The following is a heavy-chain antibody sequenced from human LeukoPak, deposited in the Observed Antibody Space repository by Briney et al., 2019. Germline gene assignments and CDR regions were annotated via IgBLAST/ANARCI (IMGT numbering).Heavy chain of an antibody. J-gene: IGHJ4*01. CDR1: GFTFTDYY. CDR2: ISGSDENI. D-gene: IGHD4-17*01. Sequence: GGSLRLSCAASGFTFTDYYVSWIRQTPGKGLECISYISGSDENIYYADSVKGRFTVSRDNSKNSLHLDMSKLRAEDTAFYFCARVGVSGDYVDFYFDLWGHGTPVTVSS. CDR3: ARVGVSGDYVDFYFDL. V-gene: IGHV3-11*04.